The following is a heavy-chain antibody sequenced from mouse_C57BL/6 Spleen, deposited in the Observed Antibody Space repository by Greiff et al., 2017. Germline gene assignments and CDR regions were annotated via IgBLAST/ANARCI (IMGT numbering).Heavy chain of an antibody. CDR1: GFSLSTFGMG. CDR3: ARIAHSNNYDSSYGYFDV. V-gene: IGHV8-8*01. D-gene: IGHD1-1*01. CDR2: IWWDDDK. J-gene: IGHJ1*03. Sequence: QVTLKVSGPGILQPSQTLSLTCSFSGFSLSTFGMGVGWIRQPSGKGLEWLAHIWWDDDKYYNPALKSRLTIKKDTSKNQVFHKIAKVDSAGTATYYCARIAHSNNYDSSYGYFDVWGTGTTVTVSS.